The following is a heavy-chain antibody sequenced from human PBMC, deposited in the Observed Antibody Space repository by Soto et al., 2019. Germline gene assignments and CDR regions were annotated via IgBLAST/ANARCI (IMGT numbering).Heavy chain of an antibody. CDR3: AREKSSYCMDV. J-gene: IGHJ6*02. V-gene: IGHV1-8*01. Sequence: QVQLVQSGAEVKKPGASVKVSCKASGYTFTSYDINWVRQATGQVLEWVGWMNPNSGNTGYAQKFQGRVTMTRNTSISKAYMEQSSLRSEYTAVYYCAREKSSYCMDVWGQGTTVTVSS. CDR1: GYTFTSYD. CDR2: MNPNSGNT.